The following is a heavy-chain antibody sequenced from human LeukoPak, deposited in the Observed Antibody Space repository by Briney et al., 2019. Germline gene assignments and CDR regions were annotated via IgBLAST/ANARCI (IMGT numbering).Heavy chain of an antibody. D-gene: IGHD3-10*01. J-gene: IGHJ4*02. CDR2: IKSKTDGRTT. Sequence: GGSLRLSCAASGFTFSNAWMSWVGQAPGKGLEWVGRIKSKTDGRTTDYAAPVKGRFTISRDDSKNTLYLQMNSLKTEDTAVYYCTTMVRGVMWRGEYFDYWGQGTLVTASS. V-gene: IGHV3-15*01. CDR3: TTMVRGVMWRGEYFDY. CDR1: GFTFSNAW.